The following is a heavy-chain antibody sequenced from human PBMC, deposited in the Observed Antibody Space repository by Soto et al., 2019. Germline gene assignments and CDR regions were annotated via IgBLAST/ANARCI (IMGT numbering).Heavy chain of an antibody. CDR2: IYHSGST. V-gene: IGHV4-4*02. Sequence: SETLSLTCAVSGGSISSSNWWSVVRQPPVKVLEWIGEIYHSGSTNYNPSLKSRVTISVGKSKNQFSLKLSSVTAADTAVYYCARYPRGYDSSGYYSGAFDIWGQGTMVTVSS. J-gene: IGHJ3*02. D-gene: IGHD3-22*01. CDR1: GGSISSSNW. CDR3: ARYPRGYDSSGYYSGAFDI.